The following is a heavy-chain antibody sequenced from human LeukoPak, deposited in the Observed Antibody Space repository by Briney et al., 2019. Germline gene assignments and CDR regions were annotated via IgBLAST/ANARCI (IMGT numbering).Heavy chain of an antibody. Sequence: GGSLRLSCAASGFIFSTYWMSWVRQAPGKGLEWVANIKEDGSEKNYADSVKGRFTISRDNAKNSLYLQMNSLRAEDTAVYYCARANPGDYWGQGTLVTVSS. J-gene: IGHJ4*02. CDR2: IKEDGSEK. CDR1: GFIFSTYW. V-gene: IGHV3-7*01. CDR3: ARANPGDY.